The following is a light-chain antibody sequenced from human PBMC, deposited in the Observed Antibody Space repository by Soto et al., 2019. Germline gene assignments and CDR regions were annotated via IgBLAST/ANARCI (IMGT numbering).Light chain of an antibody. CDR1: QSISSW. CDR3: QQYNFYSWT. CDR2: KAS. Sequence: DIQMTQSPSTLSASVGDRVTITCRASQSISSWLAWYQQKPGKAPKLLIYKASSLESGVPSRFSGGGSGTEFTLTISSLQPDDFATYYCQQYNFYSWTFGQGTKVEIK. J-gene: IGKJ1*01. V-gene: IGKV1-5*03.